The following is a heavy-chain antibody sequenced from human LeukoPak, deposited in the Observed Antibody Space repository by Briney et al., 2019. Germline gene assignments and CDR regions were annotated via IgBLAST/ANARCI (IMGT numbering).Heavy chain of an antibody. CDR3: ARGPLKLTYSSSWYFDY. J-gene: IGHJ4*02. Sequence: SETLSLTCAVYGKPFRDFHYWSWVRQSPGKGLERIGEIHHSGSTNYNPSLKSRVTISIDPTNNEFSLNVSSVTAADTAVYYCARGPLKLTYSSSWYFDYWGQGTLVTVSS. V-gene: IGHV4-34*01. CDR2: IHHSGST. CDR1: GKPFRDFHY. D-gene: IGHD6-13*01.